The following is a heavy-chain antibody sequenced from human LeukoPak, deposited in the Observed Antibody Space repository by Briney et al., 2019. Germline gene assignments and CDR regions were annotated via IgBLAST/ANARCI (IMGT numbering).Heavy chain of an antibody. CDR1: GYTFTSYG. V-gene: IGHV1-18*01. Sequence: GASVNVSCKASGYTFTSYGISWVRQAPGQGLEWMGWISAYNGNTNYAQKLQGRVTMTTDTSASTAYMELRSLRSDDTAVYYCATSVRVPYGMDVWGQGTTVTVSS. CDR2: ISAYNGNT. CDR3: ATSVRVPYGMDV. D-gene: IGHD3-10*01. J-gene: IGHJ6*02.